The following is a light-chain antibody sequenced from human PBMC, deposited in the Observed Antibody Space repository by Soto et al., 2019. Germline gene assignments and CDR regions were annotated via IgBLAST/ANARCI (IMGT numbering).Light chain of an antibody. CDR3: QHHNSYSQT. V-gene: IGKV1-5*01. Sequence: DIQMTQSPPTLSASVGDRVTITCRASQSIRNYLAWYQQMPEKAPKLLIYGASSLQSGVPSRFSGSGSGTEFTLTISSLQPDDFATYFCQHHNSYSQTFAQGTKVEIK. CDR1: QSIRNY. CDR2: GAS. J-gene: IGKJ1*01.